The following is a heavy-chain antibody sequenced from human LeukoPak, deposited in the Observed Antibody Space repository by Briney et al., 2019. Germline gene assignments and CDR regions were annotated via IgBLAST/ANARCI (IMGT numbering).Heavy chain of an antibody. CDR3: ARGDSSTSCLGN. CDR1: GGTFSSYA. D-gene: IGHD2-2*01. Sequence: ASVKVSCKASGGTFSSYAISWVRQAPGQGLEWMGGIIPIFGTANYAQKFQGRVTITADESTSTAYMELSSLRSEDTAVYYCARGDSSTSCLGNWGQGTLVTVSS. J-gene: IGHJ4*02. V-gene: IGHV1-69*13. CDR2: IIPIFGTA.